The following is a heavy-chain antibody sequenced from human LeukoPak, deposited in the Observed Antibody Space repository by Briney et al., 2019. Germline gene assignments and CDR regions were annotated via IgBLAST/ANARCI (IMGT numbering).Heavy chain of an antibody. CDR1: RYTFTSYD. D-gene: IGHD3-10*01. CDR2: MNPNSGNT. V-gene: IGHV1-8*01. J-gene: IGHJ4*02. Sequence: ASVKVSCKASRYTFTSYDINSVRQATGQGLEWMGWMNPNSGNTGYAHKFQGRVTMPKKTSISTAYMELSSLRSEDTAVYYCARAHSLLWFRGTRYYFDYWGKGTLVTVSS. CDR3: ARAHSLLWFRGTRYYFDY.